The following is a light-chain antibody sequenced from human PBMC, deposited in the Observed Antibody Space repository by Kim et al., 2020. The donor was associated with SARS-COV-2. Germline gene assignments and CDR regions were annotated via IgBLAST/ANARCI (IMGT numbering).Light chain of an antibody. CDR3: QQRYSWPRT. J-gene: IGKJ1*01. CDR1: QSISTF. V-gene: IGKV3-11*01. CDR2: DAS. Sequence: LSPGGRATLSCRAGQSISTFLAWYQQRPGQAPRLLIYDASNRASGIPARFSGSGSGTDFTLTISSLEPEDFAIYYCQQRYSWPRTFGQGTKVDIK.